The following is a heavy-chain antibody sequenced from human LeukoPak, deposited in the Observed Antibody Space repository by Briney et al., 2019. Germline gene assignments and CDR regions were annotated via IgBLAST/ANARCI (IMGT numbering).Heavy chain of an antibody. CDR2: SSGYNGNT. CDR1: GYTFTSYG. Sequence: ASVKVSCKASGYTFTSYGISWVRQAPGQGLEWMGWSSGYNGNTNYAQKFQGRVTMTTDTSTTTAYMELRSLRSDDTAVYYCARAPPPDVVVPAAIDYWGQGTLVTVSS. D-gene: IGHD2-2*01. J-gene: IGHJ4*02. V-gene: IGHV1-18*01. CDR3: ARAPPPDVVVPAAIDY.